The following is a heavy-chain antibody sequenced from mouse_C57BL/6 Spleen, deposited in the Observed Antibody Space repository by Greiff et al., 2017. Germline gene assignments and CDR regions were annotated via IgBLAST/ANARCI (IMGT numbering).Heavy chain of an antibody. CDR3: ARGYYGPYYAMDH. Sequence: VQLQQPGAELVKPGASVKLSCKASGYTFTSYWMHWVKQRPGQGLEWIGMIHPNSGSTNYNEKFKSKATLTVDKSSSTAYMQLSSLTSEDSAVYYCARGYYGPYYAMDHWGQGTSVTVSS. J-gene: IGHJ4*01. CDR2: IHPNSGST. D-gene: IGHD2-1*01. CDR1: GYTFTSYW. V-gene: IGHV1-64*01.